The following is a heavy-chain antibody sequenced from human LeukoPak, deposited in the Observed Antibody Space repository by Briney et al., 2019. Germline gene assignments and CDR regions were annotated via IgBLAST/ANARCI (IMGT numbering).Heavy chain of an antibody. CDR1: GYTFTSYY. D-gene: IGHD6-13*01. Sequence: APVKVSCKASGYTFTSYYMHWVRQAPGQGLEWMGIINPSGGSTSYAQKFQGRVTMTTDTSTSTAYMELRSPRSDDTAVYYCARVRQLNWFDPWGQGTLVTVSS. CDR3: ARVRQLNWFDP. V-gene: IGHV1-46*03. J-gene: IGHJ5*02. CDR2: INPSGGST.